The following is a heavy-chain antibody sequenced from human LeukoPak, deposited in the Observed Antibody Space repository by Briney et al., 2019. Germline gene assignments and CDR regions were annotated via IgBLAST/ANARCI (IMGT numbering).Heavy chain of an antibody. CDR1: GYTFTSYD. V-gene: IGHV1-8*01. J-gene: IGHJ4*02. Sequence: ASVKVSCKASGYTFTSYDINWVRQATGQGLEWMGSMNPNSGNTGYAQKFQGRVTMTRNTSTSTAYMELSSLRSEDTAVYYCARGRRSYYDFWSGYYETFDYWGQGTLVTVSS. D-gene: IGHD3-3*01. CDR2: MNPNSGNT. CDR3: ARGRRSYYDFWSGYYETFDY.